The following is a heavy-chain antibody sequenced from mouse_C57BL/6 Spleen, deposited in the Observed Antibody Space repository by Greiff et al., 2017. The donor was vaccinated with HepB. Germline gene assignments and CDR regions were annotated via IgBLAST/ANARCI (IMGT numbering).Heavy chain of an antibody. CDR2: ISYDGSN. J-gene: IGHJ3*01. D-gene: IGHD2-4*01. Sequence: EVQLQESGPGLVKPSQSLSLTCSVTGYSITSGYYWNWIRQFPGNKLEWMGYISYDGSNNYNPSLKNRISITRDTSKNQFSLKLNSVTTEDTATYSCAREYYDYDGAWFAYWGQGTLVTVFA. CDR3: AREYYDYDGAWFAY. V-gene: IGHV3-6*01. CDR1: GYSITSGYY.